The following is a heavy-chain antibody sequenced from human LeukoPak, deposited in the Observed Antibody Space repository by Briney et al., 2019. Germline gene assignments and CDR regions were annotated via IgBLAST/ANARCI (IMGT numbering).Heavy chain of an antibody. CDR3: ARQTGSGLFSLP. CDR2: IYSSGST. CDR1: GGSINSGIYH. Sequence: PSQTLSLTCTVSGGSINSGIYHWSWIRQPAGKGLEWIGRIYSSGSTNYNPSLKSRVTISVDTSKNQFSLKLSSVTAADTAVYYCARQTGSGLFSLPGGQGTLVTVSS. V-gene: IGHV4-61*02. J-gene: IGHJ4*02. D-gene: IGHD3-10*01.